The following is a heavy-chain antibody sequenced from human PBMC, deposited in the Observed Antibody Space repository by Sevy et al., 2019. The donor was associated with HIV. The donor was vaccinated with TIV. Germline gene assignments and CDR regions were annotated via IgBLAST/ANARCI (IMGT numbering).Heavy chain of an antibody. D-gene: IGHD3-3*01. CDR3: AHKVYDFLSTANWFDP. Sequence: SGPTLVKPKQTLTLTCTFSGFSLDTSGVGVGWIRQPPGKALEWLALSYWDDDKIYSPILKNRLSITKDTSKNQVVLTMTNMDPVDTATYYCAHKVYDFLSTANWFDPWGHGILVTVSS. J-gene: IGHJ5*02. V-gene: IGHV2-5*02. CDR2: SYWDDDK. CDR1: GFSLDTSGVG.